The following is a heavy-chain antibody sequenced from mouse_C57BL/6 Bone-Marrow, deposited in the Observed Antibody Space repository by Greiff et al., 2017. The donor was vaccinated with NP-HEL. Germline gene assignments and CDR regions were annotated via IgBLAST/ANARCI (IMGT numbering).Heavy chain of an antibody. CDR3: ARRNYDVLAY. V-gene: IGHV1-64*01. CDR2: IHPNSGST. Sequence: QVQLQQPGAELVKPGASVKLSCKASGYTFTSYWMHWVKQRPGQGLEWIGMIHPNSGSTNYNEKFKSKATLTVDKSPSTASMQLSSLTSEDSAVYYCARRNYDVLAYRGQGTLGTVSA. CDR1: GYTFTSYW. J-gene: IGHJ3*01. D-gene: IGHD2-1*01.